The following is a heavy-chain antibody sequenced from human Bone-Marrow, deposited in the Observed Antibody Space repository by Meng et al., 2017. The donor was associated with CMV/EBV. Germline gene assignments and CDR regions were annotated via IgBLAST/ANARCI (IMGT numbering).Heavy chain of an antibody. Sequence: GGSLRLSCAVSGFTFSNAWMSWVRQAAGKGLEWVGRIKSKTDGGTTDYAAPVKGRFTISRDDSKNTLYLQMNSMKTEDTAVYYCTTSRNYDFWSGSNWYNWFDPWGQGTLVTVSS. V-gene: IGHV3-15*01. J-gene: IGHJ5*02. CDR3: TTSRNYDFWSGSNWYNWFDP. CDR1: GFTFSNAW. D-gene: IGHD3-3*01. CDR2: IKSKTDGGTT.